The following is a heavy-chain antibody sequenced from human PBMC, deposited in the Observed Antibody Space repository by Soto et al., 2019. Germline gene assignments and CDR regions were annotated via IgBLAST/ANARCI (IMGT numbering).Heavy chain of an antibody. V-gene: IGHV3-66*01. J-gene: IGHJ3*02. Sequence: EVQLVESGGGLVQPGGSLRLSCAASGFTVSSNYMSWVRQAPGKGLEWVSVIYSGGSTYYADSVKGRFTISRDNSKNTLYLQMNSLRAEDTAVYYCARDVRYDILTCYYHDAFDIWGQGTMVTVSS. CDR2: IYSGGST. CDR3: ARDVRYDILTCYYHDAFDI. D-gene: IGHD3-9*01. CDR1: GFTVSSNY.